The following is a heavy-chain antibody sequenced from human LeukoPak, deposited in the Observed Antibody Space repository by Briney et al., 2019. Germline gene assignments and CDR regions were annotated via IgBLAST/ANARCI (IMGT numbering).Heavy chain of an antibody. CDR1: GYTFTGYY. J-gene: IGHJ4*02. Sequence: WASVKVSCKASGYTFTGYYMHWVRQAPGQGLEWMGWINPNSGGTNYAQKFQGRVTMTRDTSISTAYMELSRLRSDDTAVYYCARVWGGSYSNYFDYWGQGTLVTVSS. D-gene: IGHD1-26*01. CDR3: ARVWGGSYSNYFDY. CDR2: INPNSGGT. V-gene: IGHV1-2*02.